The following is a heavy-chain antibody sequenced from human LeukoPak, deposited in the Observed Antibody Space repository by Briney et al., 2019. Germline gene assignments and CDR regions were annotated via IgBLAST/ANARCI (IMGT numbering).Heavy chain of an antibody. CDR3: AKEGFGELLFPRAYYYYYMDV. J-gene: IGHJ6*03. Sequence: GGSLRLSCAASGFNFNTYWMSWVRQAPGKGLEWVAFIRYDGSNKYYADSVEGRFTISRDNSKNTLYLQMNSLRAEDTAVYYCAKEGFGELLFPRAYYYYYMDVWGKGTTVTISS. V-gene: IGHV3-30*02. CDR1: GFNFNTYW. D-gene: IGHD3-10*01. CDR2: IRYDGSNK.